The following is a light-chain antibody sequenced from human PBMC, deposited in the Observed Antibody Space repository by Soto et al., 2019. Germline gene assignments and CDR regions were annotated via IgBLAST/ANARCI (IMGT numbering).Light chain of an antibody. CDR2: EGS. CDR3: CSYAGSSTYV. V-gene: IGLV2-23*01. CDR1: SSDVGSYNL. Sequence: ALTQPASVSGSPGQSITISCTGTSSDVGSYNLVSWYQQHPGKAPKLMIYEGSKRPSGVSNRFSGSKSGNTASLTISGLQAEDEADYYCCSYAGSSTYVFGTGTRSPS. J-gene: IGLJ1*01.